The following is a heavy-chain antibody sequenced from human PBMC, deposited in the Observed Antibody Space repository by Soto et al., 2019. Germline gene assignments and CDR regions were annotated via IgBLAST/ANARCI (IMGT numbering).Heavy chain of an antibody. V-gene: IGHV3-33*01. CDR3: ARERPFYSGSYFDY. Sequence: PGGSLRLSCAASGFTFSSYGMHWVRQAPGKGLEWVAVIWYDGSNKYYADSVKGRFTISRDNSKNTLYLQMNSLRAEDTAVYYCARERPFYSGSYFDYWGQGTLVTVSS. D-gene: IGHD1-26*01. CDR1: GFTFSSYG. J-gene: IGHJ4*02. CDR2: IWYDGSNK.